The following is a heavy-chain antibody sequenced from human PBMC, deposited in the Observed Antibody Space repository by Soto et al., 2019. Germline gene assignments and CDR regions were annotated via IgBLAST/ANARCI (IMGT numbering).Heavy chain of an antibody. J-gene: IGHJ4*02. CDR2: ILHTGGT. CDR1: GGSISGGGFS. V-gene: IGHV4-30-2*01. CDR3: ARLQFGEGFDY. Sequence: SETLSLTCAVSGGSISGGGFSWSWIRQPPGKGLEWIGYILHTGGTQYDPSLKSRVSMSVDKSKNQFSLHLTSVTAADTAVYYCARLQFGEGFDYWGQGALVTVSS. D-gene: IGHD3-10*01.